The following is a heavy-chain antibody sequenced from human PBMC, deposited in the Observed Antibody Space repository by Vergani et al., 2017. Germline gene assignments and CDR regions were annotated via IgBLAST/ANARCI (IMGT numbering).Heavy chain of an antibody. J-gene: IGHJ4*02. V-gene: IGHV4-38-2*02. D-gene: IGHD6-19*01. CDR2: IYHSGST. CDR1: GYSISSGYY. Sequence: QVQLQESGPGLVKPSETLSLTCTVSGYSISSGYYWGWIRQPPGKGLEWIGSIYHSGSTYYNPSLKSRVTISVDTSKNQFSLKLSSVTAADTAVYYCASNKPGIAVAEYYFDYWGQGTLVTVSS. CDR3: ASNKPGIAVAEYYFDY.